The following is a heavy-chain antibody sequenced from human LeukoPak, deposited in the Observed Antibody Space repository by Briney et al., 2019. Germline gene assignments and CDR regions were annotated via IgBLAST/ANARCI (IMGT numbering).Heavy chain of an antibody. CDR1: GFTFSSYA. CDR2: ISGSGGST. Sequence: GGSLRLSCAASGFTFSSYAMSWVRQAPGKGLEWVSAISGSGGSTYYADSVKGRFTISRDNSKNTLYLQMNSLRAEDTAVYYCAEDMSYSGSYSVYWGQGTLVTVSS. D-gene: IGHD1-26*01. V-gene: IGHV3-23*01. J-gene: IGHJ4*02. CDR3: AEDMSYSGSYSVY.